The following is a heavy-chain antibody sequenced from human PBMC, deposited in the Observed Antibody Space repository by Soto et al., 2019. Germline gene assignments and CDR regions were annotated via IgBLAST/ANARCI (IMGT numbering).Heavy chain of an antibody. CDR1: GGSISSYY. D-gene: IGHD3-22*01. Sequence: PSETLSLTCTVSGGSISSYYWSWIRQPPGKGLEWIGYIYYSGSTNYNPSLKSRVTISVDTSKNQFSLKLSSVTAADTAVYYCARSLYYCESSGSGTQRFDYWGQGTLVTVSS. CDR3: ARSLYYCESSGSGTQRFDY. J-gene: IGHJ4*02. CDR2: IYYSGST. V-gene: IGHV4-59*01.